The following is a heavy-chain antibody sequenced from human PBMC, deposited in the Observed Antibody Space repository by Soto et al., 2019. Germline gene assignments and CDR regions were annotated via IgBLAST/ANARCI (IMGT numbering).Heavy chain of an antibody. CDR2: ISFDGSNK. Sequence: QVQLVESGGGVVQPGRSLRLSCAASGFTFSSYGMHWVRQAPGKGLEWVAVISFDGSNKYYADSVKGRFTISRDNSKNTLYLQMSSLRAEDTAVYYCAKDQGGGTRGSRPLDYWGQGALVTVSS. D-gene: IGHD3-16*01. V-gene: IGHV3-30*18. CDR3: AKDQGGGTRGSRPLDY. CDR1: GFTFSSYG. J-gene: IGHJ4*02.